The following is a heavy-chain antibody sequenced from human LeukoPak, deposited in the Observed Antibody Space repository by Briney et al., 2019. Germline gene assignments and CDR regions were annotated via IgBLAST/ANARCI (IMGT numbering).Heavy chain of an antibody. V-gene: IGHV3-21*01. Sequence: PGGSLRLSCAASGFTFSSYSMNWVRQAPGKGLEWVSSISSSSSYIYYADSVKGRFTISRDNAKNSLYLQMNSLRAEDTAVYYCARSLSGSYWWYGMDVWGQGTTVAVSS. J-gene: IGHJ6*02. CDR3: ARSLSGSYWWYGMDV. CDR1: GFTFSSYS. D-gene: IGHD3-10*01. CDR2: ISSSSSYI.